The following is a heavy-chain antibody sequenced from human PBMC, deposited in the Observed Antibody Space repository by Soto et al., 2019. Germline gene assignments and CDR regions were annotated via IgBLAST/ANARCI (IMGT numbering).Heavy chain of an antibody. J-gene: IGHJ4*02. D-gene: IGHD5-18*01. CDR1: GVTFSDYY. CDR3: ARDHSLGGSSYGTFDC. CDR2: ISSRSSYT. V-gene: IGHV3-11*06. Sequence: GGSLRLSCAASGVTFSDYYMSWIRQAPGKGLEWVSHISSRSSYTNYADSVKGRFTISRDNAKNTLYLQMNRLRGDDTAVYSCARDHSLGGSSYGTFDCWGQGTLVTVSS.